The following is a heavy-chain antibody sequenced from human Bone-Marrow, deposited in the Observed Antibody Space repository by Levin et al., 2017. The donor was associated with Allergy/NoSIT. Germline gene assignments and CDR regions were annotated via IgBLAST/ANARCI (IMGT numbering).Heavy chain of an antibody. Sequence: GGSLRLSCAASEFTFSNAWMSWVRQAPGKGLEWVGRIKSKTDGGTTDYAAPVKGRFTISRDDSKNTLYLQMNSLKTEDTAVYYCTGVSYYYYMDVWGKGTTVTVSS. CDR1: EFTFSNAW. CDR2: IKSKTDGGTT. CDR3: TGVSYYYYMDV. D-gene: IGHD2-8*01. J-gene: IGHJ6*03. V-gene: IGHV3-15*01.